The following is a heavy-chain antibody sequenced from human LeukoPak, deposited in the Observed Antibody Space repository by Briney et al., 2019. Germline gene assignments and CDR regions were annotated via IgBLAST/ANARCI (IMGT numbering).Heavy chain of an antibody. V-gene: IGHV3-53*01. CDR2: IYSGGST. D-gene: IGHD2-15*01. J-gene: IGHJ4*02. CDR1: GVTVSSNY. Sequence: PGGSLRLSCAASGVTVSSNYMSWVRQAPGKGLEWVSVIYSGGSTYYADSVKGRFTISRDNSKNTLYLQMNSLRAEDTAVYYCARAICSGGSCAIDYWGQGTLVTVSS. CDR3: ARAICSGGSCAIDY.